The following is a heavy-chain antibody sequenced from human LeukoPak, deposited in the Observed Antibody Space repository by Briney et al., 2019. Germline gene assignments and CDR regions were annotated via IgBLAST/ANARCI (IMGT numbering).Heavy chain of an antibody. D-gene: IGHD3-10*01. CDR3: VYGSGSYYPIDY. J-gene: IGHJ4*02. CDR1: GFAFGNFA. Sequence: PGGSLRLSCEVSGFAFGNFAMSWVRQAPGKGLEWVANIKQDGSGKYYVDSVKGRFTISRDNAKNSLYLQMNSLRAEDTAVYYCVYGSGSYYPIDYWGQGTLVTVSS. V-gene: IGHV3-7*01. CDR2: IKQDGSGK.